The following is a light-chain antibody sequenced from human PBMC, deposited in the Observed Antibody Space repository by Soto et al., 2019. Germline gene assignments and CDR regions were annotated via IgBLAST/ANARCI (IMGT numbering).Light chain of an antibody. Sequence: VLAQPPSVSGAPGQKVTISCTGSSSNIGAGYDLHWYQQLPGTAPKLLLYGNINRPSGVPDRFSGSKSGTSASLAIAGLQAEDEADYYCQSYDSSLSAYVFGTGTKVTVL. CDR3: QSYDSSLSAYV. CDR2: GNI. J-gene: IGLJ1*01. V-gene: IGLV1-40*01. CDR1: SSNIGAGYD.